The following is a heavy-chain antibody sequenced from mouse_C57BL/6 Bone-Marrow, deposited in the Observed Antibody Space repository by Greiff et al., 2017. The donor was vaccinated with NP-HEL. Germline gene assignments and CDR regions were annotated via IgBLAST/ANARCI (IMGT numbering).Heavy chain of an antibody. CDR1: GFNIKDDY. D-gene: IGHD3-2*02. CDR3: TQTAQASFDY. J-gene: IGHJ2*01. CDR2: IDPENGDT. V-gene: IGHV14-4*01. Sequence: VQLKESGAELVRPGASVKLSCTASGFNIKDDYMHWVKQRPEQGLEWIGWIDPENGDTEYASKFQGKATITADTSSNTAYLQLSSLTSEDTAVYYCTQTAQASFDYWGQGTTLTVSS.